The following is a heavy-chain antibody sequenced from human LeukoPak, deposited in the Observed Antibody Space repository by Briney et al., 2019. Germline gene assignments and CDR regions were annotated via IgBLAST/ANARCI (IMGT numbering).Heavy chain of an antibody. Sequence: GGSLRLSCAASGFTFSSYSMNWVRQAPGKGLEWVSSISSSSYIYYADSVKGRFTISRDNAKNSLYLQMNSLRAEDTAVYYCARGITGTRLFDYWGQGTLVTVSS. CDR2: ISSSSYI. D-gene: IGHD1-7*01. V-gene: IGHV3-21*01. CDR3: ARGITGTRLFDY. J-gene: IGHJ4*02. CDR1: GFTFSSYS.